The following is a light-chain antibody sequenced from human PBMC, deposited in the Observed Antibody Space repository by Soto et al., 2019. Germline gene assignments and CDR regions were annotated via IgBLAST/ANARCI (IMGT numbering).Light chain of an antibody. V-gene: IGKV3-20*01. Sequence: EIVLTQSPGTLSLSPGERATLSCRASQSVSSSYLAWYQQKPGQAPRLLIYGASSRATGIPDRFSGSGSGTDFTLTISSLEPEDFAVYYCQQYGSPVTFGKGTKVKIK. CDR2: GAS. CDR3: QQYGSPVT. J-gene: IGKJ1*01. CDR1: QSVSSSY.